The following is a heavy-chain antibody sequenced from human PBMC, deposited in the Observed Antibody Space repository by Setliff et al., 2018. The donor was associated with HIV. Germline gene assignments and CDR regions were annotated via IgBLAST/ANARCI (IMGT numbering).Heavy chain of an antibody. CDR1: GFTFSSYA. J-gene: IGHJ4*02. CDR3: ARDSGVATIRKSALDY. Sequence: LSCAASGFTFSSYAMSWVRQAPGKGLEWVSAISGSGGSTYYADSVKGRFTISRDNSKNTRYLQMNSLRAEDTALYYCARDSGVATIRKSALDYWGQGTLVTVSS. CDR2: ISGSGGST. V-gene: IGHV3-23*01. D-gene: IGHD5-12*01.